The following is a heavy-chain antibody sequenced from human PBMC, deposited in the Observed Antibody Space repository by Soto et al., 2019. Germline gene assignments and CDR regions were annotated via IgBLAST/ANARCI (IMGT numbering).Heavy chain of an antibody. J-gene: IGHJ6*02. D-gene: IGHD3-22*01. CDR3: ARDPNDSSAYYHHYYYGMDV. CDR2: INAGNGNT. CDR1: EYTFTSYG. Sequence: QIQLMQSGAEVKKPGASVKVSCKASEYTFTSYGIHWVRQAPGQRLEWTGWINAGNGNTKYSEKFQGRVTITRDTSASTAYLELSSLRSEDTAVYYCARDPNDSSAYYHHYYYGMDVWGQGTTVTVSS. V-gene: IGHV1-3*01.